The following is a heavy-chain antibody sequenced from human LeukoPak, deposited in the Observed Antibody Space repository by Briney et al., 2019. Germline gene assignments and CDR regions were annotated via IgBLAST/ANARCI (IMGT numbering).Heavy chain of an antibody. D-gene: IGHD4-17*01. Sequence: SETLSLTCTVSGGSISPYFWSWFRQSPGKGLEWIAHSGKTDYNPSLRGRVSMSVDTSTNQFSLKLTSVTAADTAVYYCARDSVSSRHGGFDPWGQGTLVTVSS. J-gene: IGHJ5*02. V-gene: IGHV4-4*08. CDR3: ARDSVSSRHGGFDP. CDR1: GGSISPYF. CDR2: SGKT.